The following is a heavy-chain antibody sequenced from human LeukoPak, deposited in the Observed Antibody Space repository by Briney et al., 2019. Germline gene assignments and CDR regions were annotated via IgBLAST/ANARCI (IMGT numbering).Heavy chain of an antibody. CDR3: ARLRLNYYFDY. Sequence: GGSLRLSCAASGFTFSSYWMNWVRQAPGKGLEWVANIKQDGSEKYYVDSVKGRFTISRDNAKNSLYLQMNSLRAEDTAVFYCARLRLNYYFDYWGQGTLVTVSS. CDR1: GFTFSSYW. V-gene: IGHV3-7*01. CDR2: IKQDGSEK. J-gene: IGHJ4*02. D-gene: IGHD2-8*01.